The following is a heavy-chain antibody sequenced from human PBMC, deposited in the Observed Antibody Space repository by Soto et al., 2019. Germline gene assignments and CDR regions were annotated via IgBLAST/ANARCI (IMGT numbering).Heavy chain of an antibody. V-gene: IGHV1-18*01. CDR2: ISTYNGNT. J-gene: IGHJ6*02. CDR1: GYTFTTYD. Sequence: ASVKVSCKASGYTFTTYDISWVRQAPGQGLEWMGRISTYNGNTNYPQSLQGRLTMTTDTSTTTAYMELRNLRSDDTAVYYCARTAAAGKYYYGMDVWGQGTTVTVSS. CDR3: ARTAAAGKYYYGMDV. D-gene: IGHD6-13*01.